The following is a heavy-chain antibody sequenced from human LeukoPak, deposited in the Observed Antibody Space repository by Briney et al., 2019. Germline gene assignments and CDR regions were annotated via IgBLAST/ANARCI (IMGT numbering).Heavy chain of an antibody. CDR2: INPDTGDK. V-gene: IGHV1-8*03. Sequence: ASVKVSCKASGYTFTNYHINWVRQASGQGLEWMTWINPDTGDKVYARKFQDRVTITTDTSISTAYMELSSLSSEDTAVYFCARTTSMTASGYDYWGQGTLVSVSS. J-gene: IGHJ4*02. D-gene: IGHD2-21*02. CDR3: ARTTSMTASGYDY. CDR1: GYTFTNYH.